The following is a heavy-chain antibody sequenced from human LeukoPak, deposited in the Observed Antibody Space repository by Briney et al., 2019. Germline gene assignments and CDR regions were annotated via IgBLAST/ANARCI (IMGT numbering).Heavy chain of an antibody. Sequence: SETLSLTCTVSGGSISSYYWSWIRQPPGKGLEWIGYIYYSGSTNYNPSLKSRVTISVDTSKNQFSLKLSSVTAADTAVYYCARHGYSGYPRFDYWGQGTLVTVSS. D-gene: IGHD5-12*01. J-gene: IGHJ4*02. CDR1: GGSISSYY. V-gene: IGHV4-59*08. CDR2: IYYSGST. CDR3: ARHGYSGYPRFDY.